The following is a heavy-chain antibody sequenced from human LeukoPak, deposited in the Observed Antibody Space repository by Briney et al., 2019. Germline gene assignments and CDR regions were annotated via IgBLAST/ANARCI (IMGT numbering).Heavy chain of an antibody. V-gene: IGHV3-30*03. CDR2: ISFDGSNK. CDR3: CGGLFYCDY. J-gene: IGHJ4*02. D-gene: IGHD3-10*01. Sequence: GRSPRLSCADSGFSFSSYGMHWVRQAPGKGLEWVAGISFDGSNKYYADSLKGRFTISRDNSKNTLYMQMNSLRVEDTAVYYCCGGLFYCDYLGQGTLVTVSS. CDR1: GFSFSSYG.